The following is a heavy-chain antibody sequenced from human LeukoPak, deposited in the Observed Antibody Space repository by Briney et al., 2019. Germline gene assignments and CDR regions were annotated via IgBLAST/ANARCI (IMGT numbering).Heavy chain of an antibody. D-gene: IGHD6-6*01. V-gene: IGHV3-33*01. Sequence: GGSLRLSCAASGFTFSDYGIHWVRQAPGQGLQWVALIWYDGSKKYYADSVKGRLTISRDNTKNTLYLQLSSLRADDTAVYYCARAHSSSSTFDLWGQGTLVTVSS. CDR3: ARAHSSSSTFDL. CDR1: GFTFSDYG. CDR2: IWYDGSKK. J-gene: IGHJ4*02.